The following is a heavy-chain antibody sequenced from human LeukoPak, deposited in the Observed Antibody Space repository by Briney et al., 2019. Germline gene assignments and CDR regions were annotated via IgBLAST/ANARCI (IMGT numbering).Heavy chain of an antibody. CDR1: GGSISSYY. CDR3: ARQVPNFGAHTIYYYGMDV. Sequence: SETLSLTCTVSGGSISSYYWSWIRQPPGKGLEWIGYIYYSGSTNYNPSLKSRVTISVDTSKNQFSLKLSSVTAADTAVYYCARQVPNFGAHTIYYYGMDVWGQGTTVTVSS. V-gene: IGHV4-59*08. J-gene: IGHJ6*02. D-gene: IGHD3-3*01. CDR2: IYYSGST.